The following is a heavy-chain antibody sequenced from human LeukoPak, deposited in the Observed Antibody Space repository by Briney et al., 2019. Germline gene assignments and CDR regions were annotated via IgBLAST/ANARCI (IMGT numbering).Heavy chain of an antibody. CDR2: IYYSGST. CDR1: GGSISSYY. J-gene: IGHJ4*02. V-gene: IGHV4-59*08. D-gene: IGHD2-8*01. Sequence: SETLSLTCTVSGGSISSYYWSWIRQPPGKGLEWIGYIYYSGSTNYNPSLKSRVTISVDTSKNQFSLKLSSVTAADTAVYYCGRHGVGDPIKYVDYWGQGTLVTDSS. CDR3: GRHGVGDPIKYVDY.